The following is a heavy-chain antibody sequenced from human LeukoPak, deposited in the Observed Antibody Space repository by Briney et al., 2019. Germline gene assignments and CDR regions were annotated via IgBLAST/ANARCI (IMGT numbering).Heavy chain of an antibody. V-gene: IGHV3-23*01. J-gene: IGHJ4*02. CDR2: ITGSGANT. Sequence: GGSVRLSCAASGFISSNYAMTWVRQAPGKGLEWVSSITGSGANTYYADSVKGRFTISRDNSKKILYLQMNSLRAEDTAVYYCATGRGLFPSSNDYWGQGTLVTVSS. D-gene: IGHD3-10*01. CDR1: GFISSNYA. CDR3: ATGRGLFPSSNDY.